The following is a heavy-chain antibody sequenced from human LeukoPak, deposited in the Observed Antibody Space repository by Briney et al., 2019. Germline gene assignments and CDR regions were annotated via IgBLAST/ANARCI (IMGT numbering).Heavy chain of an antibody. V-gene: IGHV3-43*02. CDR1: GFTFDDYA. D-gene: IGHD3-16*01. J-gene: IGHJ4*02. Sequence: GGSLRLSCAASGFTFDDYAMHWVRQAPGKGLEWVSLISGDGGSTYYADSVKGRFTISRDNSKNSLYLQMNGLRTEDTALYYCAKGPYDYVWGSSYFDYWGQGTLVTVSS. CDR2: ISGDGGST. CDR3: AKGPYDYVWGSSYFDY.